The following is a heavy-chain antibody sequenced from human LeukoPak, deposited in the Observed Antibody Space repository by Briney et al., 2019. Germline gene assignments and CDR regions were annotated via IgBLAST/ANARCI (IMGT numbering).Heavy chain of an antibody. D-gene: IGHD5-18*01. Sequence: QPGGSLRLSCAASGLTFSDFWMPWVRQPPGKGLVWVALVKGDGRTTIYADSVKGRFTISRDNAKNTLYLQMNSLRADDSGVYYCATGHSYGYDYWGQGVLVTVSS. J-gene: IGHJ4*02. CDR3: ATGHSYGYDY. V-gene: IGHV3-74*01. CDR1: GLTFSDFW. CDR2: VKGDGRTT.